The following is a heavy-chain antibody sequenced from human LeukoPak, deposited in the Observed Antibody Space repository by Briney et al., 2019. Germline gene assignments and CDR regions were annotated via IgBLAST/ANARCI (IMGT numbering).Heavy chain of an antibody. Sequence: GSGPVLVKPTETLTLTCTVSGFSGFSLNTARMGVSWIRQPPGKALEWLARIFSNDEKSYRTSLKSRLTISKDPSKSQVVLTMTSMDPVDTATYYCARTDYDYVWGSYHPLDQWGQGTLVTVSS. D-gene: IGHD3-16*02. CDR1: GFSLNTARMG. V-gene: IGHV2-26*01. CDR2: IFSNDEK. J-gene: IGHJ4*02. CDR3: ARTDYDYVWGSYHPLDQ.